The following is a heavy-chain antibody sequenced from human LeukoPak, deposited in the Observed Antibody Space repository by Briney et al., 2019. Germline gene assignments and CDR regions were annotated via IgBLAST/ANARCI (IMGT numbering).Heavy chain of an antibody. V-gene: IGHV1-3*01. CDR2: INAGNGNT. Sequence: GASVKVSCKASGYTFTSYAMHWVRQAPGQSLEWMGWINAGNGNTKYSQKFQGRVTITRDTSASTAYMELSSLRSEDTAVYYCARDHDLPATAIDYWGQGTLVTVSS. CDR1: GYTFTSYA. J-gene: IGHJ4*02. D-gene: IGHD2-2*01. CDR3: ARDHDLPATAIDY.